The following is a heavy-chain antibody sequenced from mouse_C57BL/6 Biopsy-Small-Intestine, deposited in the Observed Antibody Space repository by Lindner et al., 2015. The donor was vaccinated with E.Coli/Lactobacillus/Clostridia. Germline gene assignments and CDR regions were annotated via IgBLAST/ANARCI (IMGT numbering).Heavy chain of an antibody. D-gene: IGHD2-1*01. V-gene: IGHV1-39*01. CDR3: ARLVYGNYWYFDV. Sequence: QESGPELVKPGASVKISCKASGYSFIDFNMNWVRQSNGKSLEWIGLINPNYGTTSYNQKFKDKATLTVDQSSSTAYMQLNSLASEDSAVYYCARLVYGNYWYFDVWGTGTTVTVSS. CDR1: GYSFIDFN. CDR2: INPNYGTT. J-gene: IGHJ1*03.